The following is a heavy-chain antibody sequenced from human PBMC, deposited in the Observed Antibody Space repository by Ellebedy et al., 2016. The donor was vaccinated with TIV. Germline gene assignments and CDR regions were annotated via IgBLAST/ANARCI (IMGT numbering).Heavy chain of an antibody. CDR1: GFSLTTPGMC. CDR2: IDSEDDK. CDR3: ARTNPARAGGYAGEYDF. Sequence: SGPTLVKPTQTFTLTCTFSGFSLTTPGMCVGWIRQPPGKGLEWLALIDSEDDKYYSSSLRTRLTISKDTSRNQVSLTMTNVAPEDTATYFCARTNPARAGGYAGEYDFWGPGTLLTVSS. D-gene: IGHD5-12*01. V-gene: IGHV2-70*01. J-gene: IGHJ4*02.